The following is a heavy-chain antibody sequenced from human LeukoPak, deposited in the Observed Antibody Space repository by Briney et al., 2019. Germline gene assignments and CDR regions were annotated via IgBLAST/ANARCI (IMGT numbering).Heavy chain of an antibody. CDR3: AREGRRDGYNLPFDY. CDR1: GGTFSSYA. D-gene: IGHD5-24*01. V-gene: IGHV1-69*13. J-gene: IGHJ4*02. Sequence: SVKVSCKASGGTFSSYAINWVRQPPAQGLEWLGGIIPIFGTANYAQKSQGRVTITADESTSTAYMALSRLRSEDTAVYYCAREGRRDGYNLPFDYWGQGTLVTVSS. CDR2: IIPIFGTA.